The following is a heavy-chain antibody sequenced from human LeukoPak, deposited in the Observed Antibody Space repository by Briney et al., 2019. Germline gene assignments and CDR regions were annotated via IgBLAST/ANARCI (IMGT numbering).Heavy chain of an antibody. CDR3: ARANFLYCSSTTCLFDY. V-gene: IGHV1-2*02. D-gene: IGHD2-2*01. CDR1: GYTFTDYY. CDR2: INPNDGDT. Sequence: ASVNVSCKTSGYTFTDYYMHWVRQAPGQGFEWMGWINPNDGDTNYAQKFQGRVTMTRDTSISTAHMEVSRLRSDVTAVYYCARANFLYCSSTTCLFDYWGQGILVTVSS. J-gene: IGHJ4*02.